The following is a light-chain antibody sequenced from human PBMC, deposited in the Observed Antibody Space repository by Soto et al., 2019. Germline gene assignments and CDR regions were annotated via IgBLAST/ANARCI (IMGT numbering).Light chain of an antibody. Sequence: EIVMTQSPFTLSVSPGERATLSCRASQSVRSNLAWYQQKPGQAPSLLIYGAFTRATGIPTRFSGTGSGTEFTLTISSLQSEDFALYYCQQYNDWPLTFGQGTKVDIK. CDR2: GAF. J-gene: IGKJ1*01. V-gene: IGKV3-15*01. CDR1: QSVRSN. CDR3: QQYNDWPLT.